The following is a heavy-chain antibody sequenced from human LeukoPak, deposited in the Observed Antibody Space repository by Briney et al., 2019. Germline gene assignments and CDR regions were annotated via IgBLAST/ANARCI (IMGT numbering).Heavy chain of an antibody. J-gene: IGHJ6*03. CDR2: RPYSGTT. V-gene: IGHV4-59*01. D-gene: IGHD3-10*01. CDR3: GTTNYNPSLESRVTISEDTSKQVFSLHLNSVTAADTAMYYCARGRGDRGFYYYYVDV. Sequence: KPSGTLSLTCTVSGDSIRAYYWSWFRQPPGRGQEWIAYRPYSGTTTSTPSLESRATLPKDTSKRSFSLHLYSVTPPDTPLSYSGTTNYNPSLESRVTISEDTSKQVFSLHLNSVTAADTAMYYCARGRGDRGFYYYYVDVRGKGTAVTVSS. CDR1: GDSIRAYY.